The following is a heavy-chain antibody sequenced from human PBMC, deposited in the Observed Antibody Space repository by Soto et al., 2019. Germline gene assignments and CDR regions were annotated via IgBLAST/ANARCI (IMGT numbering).Heavy chain of an antibody. Sequence: QITLKESGPTLVKPTQTLTLTCTFSGFSLSTSGVGVGWIRQPPGKALEWLALIYWDDDKRYSPSLKSRLAITKDTSKNQVVLTMTNMDPVDTATYYCAHRQHCFGTSCYLNCFDPWGQGTLVTVSS. V-gene: IGHV2-5*02. CDR2: IYWDDDK. D-gene: IGHD2-2*01. CDR3: AHRQHCFGTSCYLNCFDP. CDR1: GFSLSTSGVG. J-gene: IGHJ5*02.